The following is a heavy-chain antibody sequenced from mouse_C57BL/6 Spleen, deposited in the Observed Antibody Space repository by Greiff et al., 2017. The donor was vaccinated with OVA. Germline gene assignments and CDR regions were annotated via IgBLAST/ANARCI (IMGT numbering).Heavy chain of an antibody. CDR1: GYTFTSYW. D-gene: IGHD1-1*01. Sequence: QVQLQQPGAELVMPGASVKLSCKASGYTFTSYWMHWVKQRPGHGLEWIGEIDPSDSYTNYNQKFKGKSTLTVDKSSSTSSMHLSSLTSEDSAVYYYAAGSRFFDVWGKGTTVTVSS. J-gene: IGHJ1*03. V-gene: IGHV1-69*01. CDR2: IDPSDSYT. CDR3: AAGSRFFDV.